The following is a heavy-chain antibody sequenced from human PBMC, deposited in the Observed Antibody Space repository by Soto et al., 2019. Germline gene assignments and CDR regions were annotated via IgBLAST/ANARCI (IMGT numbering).Heavy chain of an antibody. V-gene: IGHV3-33*01. D-gene: IGHD3-9*01. CDR1: GFTFSSYG. Sequence: PGGSLRLSCAASGFTFSSYGMHWVRQAPGKGLEWVAVIWYDGSNKYYADSVKGRFTISRDNSKNTLYLQMNSLRAEDTAVYYCARGAYYDILTGPGALDYWGQGTLVTVSS. CDR3: ARGAYYDILTGPGALDY. J-gene: IGHJ4*02. CDR2: IWYDGSNK.